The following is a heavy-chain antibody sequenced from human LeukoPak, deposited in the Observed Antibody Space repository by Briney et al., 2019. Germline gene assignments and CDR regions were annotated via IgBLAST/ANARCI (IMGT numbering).Heavy chain of an antibody. V-gene: IGHV3-11*01. D-gene: IGHD3-9*01. J-gene: IGHJ6*03. CDR3: ARDRGYDILTGYYEYYMDV. Sequence: PGGSLRLSCAASGSTFSDYYMSWIRQAPGKGLEWVSYISSSGSTIYYADSVKGRFTISRDNAKNSLYLQMNSPRAEDTAVYYCARDRGYDILTGYYEYYMDVWGKGTTVTVSS. CDR2: ISSSGSTI. CDR1: GSTFSDYY.